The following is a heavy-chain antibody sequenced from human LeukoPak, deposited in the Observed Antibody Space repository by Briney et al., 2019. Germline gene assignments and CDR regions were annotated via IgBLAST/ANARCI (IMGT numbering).Heavy chain of an antibody. Sequence: PGRSLRLSCAASGFTFSSYAMHWVRQAPGKGLEWVAVISYDGSNKYYADSVKGRFTISRDNSKNTLCLQMNSLRAEDTAVYYCARDRGRGYDPPGWFDPWGQGTLVTVSS. CDR2: ISYDGSNK. D-gene: IGHD5-12*01. CDR3: ARDRGRGYDPPGWFDP. J-gene: IGHJ5*02. CDR1: GFTFSSYA. V-gene: IGHV3-30-3*01.